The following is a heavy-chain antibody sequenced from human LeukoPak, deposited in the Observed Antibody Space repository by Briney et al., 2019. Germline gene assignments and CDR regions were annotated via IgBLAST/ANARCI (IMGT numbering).Heavy chain of an antibody. CDR3: ARASGRYYDSSGYFEYDY. V-gene: IGHV1-18*01. CDR1: GYTFTSYG. D-gene: IGHD3-22*01. J-gene: IGHJ4*02. Sequence: ASVKVSRKASGYTFTSYGISWVRQAPGQGLEWMGWISAYIGNTNYAQKLQGRVTMTTDTSTSTAYMELRSLRSDDTAVFYCARASGRYYDSSGYFEYDYWGQGTLVTVSS. CDR2: ISAYIGNT.